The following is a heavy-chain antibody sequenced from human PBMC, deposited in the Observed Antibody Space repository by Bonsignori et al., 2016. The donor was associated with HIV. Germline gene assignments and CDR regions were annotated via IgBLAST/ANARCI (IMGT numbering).Heavy chain of an antibody. CDR1: GFTFSSYA. J-gene: IGHJ1*01. CDR3: AKEGGVLRFLEWLSSAEYFQH. D-gene: IGHD3-3*01. CDR2: ISGSGGST. Sequence: LSLTCAASGFTFSSYAMSWVRQAPGKGLEWVSAISGSGGSTYYADSVKGRFTISRDNSKNTLYLQMNSLRAEDTAVYYCAKEGGVLRFLEWLSSAEYFQHWGQGTLVTVSS. V-gene: IGHV3-23*01.